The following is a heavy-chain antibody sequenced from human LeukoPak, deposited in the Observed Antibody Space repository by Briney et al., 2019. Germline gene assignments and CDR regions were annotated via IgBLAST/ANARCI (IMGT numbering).Heavy chain of an antibody. D-gene: IGHD6-19*01. Sequence: PGGSLRLSCEASGFTFSAYAMTWVRQAPGQGLEWVSSIGSDNKPHYSESVKGRSTISRDNAKNSLSLQVSSLRAEDTALYYCARSGYSSGWYRGPFDYWGQGTLVTVSS. CDR1: GFTFSAYA. CDR2: IGSDNKP. V-gene: IGHV3-69-1*01. J-gene: IGHJ4*02. CDR3: ARSGYSSGWYRGPFDY.